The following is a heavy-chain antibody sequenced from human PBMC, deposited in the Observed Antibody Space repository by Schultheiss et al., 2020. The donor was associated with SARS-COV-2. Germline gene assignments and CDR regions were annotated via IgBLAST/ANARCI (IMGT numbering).Heavy chain of an antibody. D-gene: IGHD1-26*01. CDR3: ARHSGRWELLWDFDY. J-gene: IGHJ4*02. CDR2: IYYSGST. CDR1: GGSISSYY. V-gene: IGHV4-59*08. Sequence: SETLSLTCTVSGGSISSYYWSWIRQPPGKGLEWIGYIYYSGSTNYNPSLKSRVTISVDTSKNQFSLKLSSVTAADTAVYYCARHSGRWELLWDFDYWGQGTLVTVSS.